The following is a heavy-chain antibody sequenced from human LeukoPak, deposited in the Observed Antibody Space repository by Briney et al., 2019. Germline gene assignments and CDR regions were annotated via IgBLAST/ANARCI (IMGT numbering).Heavy chain of an antibody. V-gene: IGHV3-11*04. D-gene: IGHD6-19*01. CDR3: ARGRQWLPTRWHEYFQH. CDR2: ISSSSSTI. Sequence: GGSLRLSCAASGFIFSDYYMSWIRQAPGKGLEWVSYISSSSSTIYYADSVKGRFTISRDNAKNSLYLQMNSLRAEDTAVYYCARGRQWLPTRWHEYFQHWGQGTLVTVSS. CDR1: GFIFSDYY. J-gene: IGHJ1*01.